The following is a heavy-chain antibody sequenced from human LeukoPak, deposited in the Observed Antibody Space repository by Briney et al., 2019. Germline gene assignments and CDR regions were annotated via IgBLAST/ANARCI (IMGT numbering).Heavy chain of an antibody. D-gene: IGHD3-22*01. CDR3: AGVRDYDSSGYHPMDV. CDR2: INPNSGGT. J-gene: IGHJ6*03. CDR1: GYTFTGYY. V-gene: IGHV1-2*02. Sequence: ASVKVSCKASGYTFTGYYMHWVRQAPGQGLEWMGWINPNSGGTNYAQKFQGRVTMTRDTSISTAYMELSRLRSDDTAVYYCAGVRDYDSSGYHPMDVWGKGTTLTVSS.